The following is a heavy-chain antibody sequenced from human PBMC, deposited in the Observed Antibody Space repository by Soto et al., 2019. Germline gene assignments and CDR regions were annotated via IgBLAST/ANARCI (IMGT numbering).Heavy chain of an antibody. CDR3: ARVVWQQLVRGPFDY. D-gene: IGHD6-13*01. CDR2: ISSNGGST. CDR1: GFTFSSYA. Sequence: VPLVESGGGLVQPGGSLRLSCAASGFTFSSYAMHWVRQAPGKGLEYVSAISSNGGSTYYANSVKGRFTISRDNSKNTLYLQMGSLRAEDMAVYYCARVVWQQLVRGPFDYWGQGTLVTVSS. J-gene: IGHJ4*02. V-gene: IGHV3-64*01.